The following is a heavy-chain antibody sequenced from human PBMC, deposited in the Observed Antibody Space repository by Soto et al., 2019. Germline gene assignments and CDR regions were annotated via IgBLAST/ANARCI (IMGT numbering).Heavy chain of an antibody. CDR1: GYTFTRYT. V-gene: IGHV1-3*01. CDR3: ARGIATGQLDP. CDR2: INPDNGNT. Sequence: ASVKVSCKASGYTFTRYTMNWVRQAPGQRLEWMGWINPDNGNTKSSQKFQDRVIITRDTSASTAYMDLSSVRSEDTAVDYCARGIATGQLDPWGQGTLVTVSS. J-gene: IGHJ5*02. D-gene: IGHD2-15*01.